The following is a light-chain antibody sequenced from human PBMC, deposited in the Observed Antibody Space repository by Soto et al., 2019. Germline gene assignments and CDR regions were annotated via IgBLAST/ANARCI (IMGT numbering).Light chain of an antibody. V-gene: IGLV2-23*02. CDR3: CSYAGSSTFVV. CDR1: SSDVENYNL. CDR2: EVS. Sequence: QSVLTQPASVSGSPGQSITISCTGTSSDVENYNLVSWYQQHPGKAPKLMIYEVSKRPSGVSNRFSGSKSGNTASLTISGFQAEDEADYYCCSYAGSSTFVVFGGGTKVTVL. J-gene: IGLJ2*01.